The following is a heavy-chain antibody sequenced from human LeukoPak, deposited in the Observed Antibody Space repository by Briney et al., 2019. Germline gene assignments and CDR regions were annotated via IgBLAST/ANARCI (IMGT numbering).Heavy chain of an antibody. V-gene: IGHV3-48*01. J-gene: IGHJ4*02. Sequence: GGSLRLSCAASGFTFSSYSMNWVRQAPGKGLGWVSYISSSSSTIYYADSVKGRFTISRDNAKNSLYLQMNSLRAEDTAVYYCARSRYGGIFDYWGQGTLVTVSS. CDR3: ARSRYGGIFDY. CDR2: ISSSSSTI. D-gene: IGHD4-23*01. CDR1: GFTFSSYS.